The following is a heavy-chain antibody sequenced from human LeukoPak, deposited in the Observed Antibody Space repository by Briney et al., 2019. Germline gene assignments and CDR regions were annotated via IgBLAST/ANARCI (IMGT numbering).Heavy chain of an antibody. V-gene: IGHV4-59*01. D-gene: IGHD3-10*01. CDR3: ARTLRGDYYGSASLDN. CDR1: GGSINTFY. Sequence: SETLSLTCTVSGGSINTFYWSWIRQPPGKGLEWIGDVSYSGATVYSASLKSRVTILLDTSKKEFSLKLSSVTTADTAVYYCARTLRGDYYGSASLDNWGQGTLVTVAS. CDR2: VSYSGAT. J-gene: IGHJ4*02.